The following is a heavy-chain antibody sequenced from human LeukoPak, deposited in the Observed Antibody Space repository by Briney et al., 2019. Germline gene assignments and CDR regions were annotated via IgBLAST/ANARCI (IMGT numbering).Heavy chain of an antibody. D-gene: IGHD3-22*01. CDR1: GGSFSGYY. Sequence: SETLSLTCAVNGGSFSGYYWTWIRQSPGKGLEWIGEINHSGSTYYNPSLKSRVTISVDTSKNQFSLKLSSVTAADTAVYYCTRERMGNYYDSSGPVDYWGQGTLVTVSS. V-gene: IGHV4-34*01. CDR3: TRERMGNYYDSSGPVDY. J-gene: IGHJ4*02. CDR2: INHSGST.